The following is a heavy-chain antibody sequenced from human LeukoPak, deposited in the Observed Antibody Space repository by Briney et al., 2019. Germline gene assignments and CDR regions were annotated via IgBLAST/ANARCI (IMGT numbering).Heavy chain of an antibody. V-gene: IGHV7-4-1*02. D-gene: IGHD2-2*01. CDR1: GYTINSYA. CDR2: INTNTGNP. CDR3: ARDGLRPCTSSSCYPGEDAFDI. J-gene: IGHJ3*02. Sequence: ASVKVSCKASGYTINSYAMNWVRQAPGQGLEWMAWINTNTGNPTYAQGFTGRFVFSLDTSISTAYLHISGLKAEDTAVYYCARDGLRPCTSSSCYPGEDAFDIWGQGTMVTVSS.